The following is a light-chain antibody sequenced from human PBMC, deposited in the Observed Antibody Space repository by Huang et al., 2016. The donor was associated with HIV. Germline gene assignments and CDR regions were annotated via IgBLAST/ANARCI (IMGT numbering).Light chain of an antibody. CDR2: AAS. J-gene: IGKJ1*01. Sequence: DIQMTQSPSSLSASVGDRVTITSRASQSISSYVNWYQQKPGKAPKLLIYAASSLQSEVPSRFSGSGSGTDFTLTISSLQPEDFATYYCQQSYSTLWTFGHGTKVEIK. V-gene: IGKV1-39*01. CDR1: QSISSY. CDR3: QQSYSTLWT.